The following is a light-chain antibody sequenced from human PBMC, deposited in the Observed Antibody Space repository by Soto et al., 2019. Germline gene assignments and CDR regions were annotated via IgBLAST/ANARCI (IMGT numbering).Light chain of an antibody. J-gene: IGLJ1*01. V-gene: IGLV2-11*01. CDR3: CSYAGSYV. CDR2: DVS. CDR1: SSDVGGYNY. Sequence: QSVLTQLRSVSGSPGQSVTISCTGTSSDVGGYNYVSWYQQHPGKAPKLMIYDVSKRPSGVPDRFSGSKSGNTASLTISGLQAEDEADYYCCSYAGSYVFGTGTKVTVL.